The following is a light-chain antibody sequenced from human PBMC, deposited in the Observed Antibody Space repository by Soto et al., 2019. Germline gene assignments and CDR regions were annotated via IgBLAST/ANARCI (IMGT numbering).Light chain of an antibody. J-gene: IGLJ1*01. Sequence: QSALTQPASVSGSPGQSITISCTGTSSDVGGYNYVSWYQQHPGKAPKLMIYDVSNRPSGVSNRFSGSKSGNTASLTISGLQAEDEADYYCSSHTSSTPYVFGTGTKLTV. CDR3: SSHTSSTPYV. V-gene: IGLV2-14*01. CDR1: SSDVGGYNY. CDR2: DVS.